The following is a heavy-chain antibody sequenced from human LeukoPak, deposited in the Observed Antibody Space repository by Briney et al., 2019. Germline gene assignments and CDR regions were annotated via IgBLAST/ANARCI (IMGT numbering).Heavy chain of an antibody. CDR1: GFTFDDYA. V-gene: IGHV3-9*01. CDR2: ISWNSGSI. Sequence: PGRSLRLSCAASGFTFDDYAMNWVRQAPGKGLEWVSGISWNSGSIGYADSVKGRFTISRDNAKNSLYLQMNSLRAEDTALYYCAKSLATYSSSWNDYFDYWGQGTLVTVSS. J-gene: IGHJ4*02. D-gene: IGHD6-13*01. CDR3: AKSLATYSSSWNDYFDY.